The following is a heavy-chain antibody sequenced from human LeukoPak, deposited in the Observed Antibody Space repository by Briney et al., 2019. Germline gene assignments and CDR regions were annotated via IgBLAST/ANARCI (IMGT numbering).Heavy chain of an antibody. D-gene: IGHD5-18*01. J-gene: IGHJ5*02. V-gene: IGHV4-59*01. CDR1: VGSNSTFY. CDR2: FSDGNN. CDR3: ARDEAHSYGRYFDP. Sequence: KSSDTLSHTRCLSVGSNSTFYWNLIRQTPGKGPEWIGHFSDGNNDYHPPLKSRVTISVDTSKNQFSLKLTSVAAADAAVYYCARDEAHSYGRYFDPWGQGALVTVSS.